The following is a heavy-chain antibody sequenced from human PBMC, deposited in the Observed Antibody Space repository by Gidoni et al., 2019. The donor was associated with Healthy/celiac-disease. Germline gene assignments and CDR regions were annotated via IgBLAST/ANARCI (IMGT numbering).Heavy chain of an antibody. CDR3: ARVGGSGSYFAFDI. D-gene: IGHD1-26*01. V-gene: IGHV1-18*01. CDR2: ISAYNGNT. Sequence: QVQLLQSGAEVKKPGASVQVSCKASGYPFTSSVISWVRQAPGQGLEWMGWISAYNGNTNYAQNLQGRVTMTTDTSTSTAYMGLRSLRSDDTAVYYCARVGGSGSYFAFDIWGQGTMVTVSS. CDR1: GYPFTSSV. J-gene: IGHJ3*02.